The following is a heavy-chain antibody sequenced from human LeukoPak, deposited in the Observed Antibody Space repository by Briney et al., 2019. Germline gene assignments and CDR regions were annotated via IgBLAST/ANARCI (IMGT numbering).Heavy chain of an antibody. D-gene: IGHD3-9*01. J-gene: IGHJ4*02. CDR1: GFTFSDYY. Sequence: GGSLRLSCAASGFTFSDYYKSWIRQAPGKGREWVSYISSSSSTIYYADSVKGRFTISRDNAKNSLYLQMNSLRAEDTAVYYCARPHILTGYDYWGQGTLVTVSS. V-gene: IGHV3-11*04. CDR2: ISSSSSTI. CDR3: ARPHILTGYDY.